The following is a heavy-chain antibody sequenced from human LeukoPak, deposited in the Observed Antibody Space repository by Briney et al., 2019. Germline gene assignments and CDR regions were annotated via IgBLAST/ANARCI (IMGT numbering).Heavy chain of an antibody. V-gene: IGHV3-30-3*01. CDR3: ARPREAGSSSGWYFDK. CDR2: MSHDGGVK. Sequence: GRSLRLSCAASGFTFSSYAMHWVRQAPGKGLEWVAVMSHDGGVKIYADSVQGRFTISRDNPKNTLYLQLSSLRAEDTAVYHCARPREAGSSSGWYFDKWGQGTLVTVSS. CDR1: GFTFSSYA. D-gene: IGHD6-19*01. J-gene: IGHJ4*02.